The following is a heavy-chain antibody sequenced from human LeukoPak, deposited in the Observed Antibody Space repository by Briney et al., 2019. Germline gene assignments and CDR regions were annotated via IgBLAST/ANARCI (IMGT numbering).Heavy chain of an antibody. J-gene: IGHJ5*02. D-gene: IGHD3-16*02. Sequence: PSETLSLTCTVSGGSISSSSYYWGWNRQPPGKGLEWIGSIYYSGSTYYNPSLKSRVTISVDTSKNQFSLKLSSVTAADTAVYYCARELRGSSYTDNWFDPWGQGTLVTVSS. CDR3: ARELRGSSYTDNWFDP. CDR1: GGSISSSSYY. CDR2: IYYSGST. V-gene: IGHV4-39*07.